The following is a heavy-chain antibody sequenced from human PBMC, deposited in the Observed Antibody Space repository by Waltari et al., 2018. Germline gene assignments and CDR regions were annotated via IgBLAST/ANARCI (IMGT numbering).Heavy chain of an antibody. CDR2: ISSGSGSI. V-gene: IGHV3-48*04. CDR1: GFTFSTYN. CDR3: ATRGGISNWGLDY. J-gene: IGHJ4*02. Sequence: EVQLVESGGGLVQSGGSLRLSCAASGFTFSTYNMNWVRQAPGKGMEWLSEISSGSGSIYYADSVKGRFTITRDNARNALYLQRNNLRAEDTAVYYCATRGGISNWGLDYWGQGTLVTVSS. D-gene: IGHD7-27*01.